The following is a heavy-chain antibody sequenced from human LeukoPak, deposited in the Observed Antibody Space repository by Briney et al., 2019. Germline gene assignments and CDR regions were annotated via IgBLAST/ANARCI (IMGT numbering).Heavy chain of an antibody. D-gene: IGHD6-6*01. V-gene: IGHV1-69*06. Sequence: SVKVSCKASGGTFSSYAISWVRQAPGQGLEWMGGIIPIFGTANYAQKFQGRVTITADKSTSTAYMELSSLRSEDTAVYYCASGRANRVAALYMDVWGKGTTVTVSS. J-gene: IGHJ6*03. CDR1: GGTFSSYA. CDR3: ASGRANRVAALYMDV. CDR2: IIPIFGTA.